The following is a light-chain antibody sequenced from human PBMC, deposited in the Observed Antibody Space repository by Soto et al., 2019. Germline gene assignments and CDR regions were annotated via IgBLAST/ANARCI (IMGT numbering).Light chain of an antibody. CDR3: QQYHSSPRT. Sequence: EIVLTQSPGTLSLSRGERVTLSCRASQSISSSHLAWYQQRPGQAPRLLIYDASNRATGISDRFTGSGSGTDFTLTITRPEPEDFAVYYCQQYHSSPRTFGQGTKVDIK. CDR1: QSISSSH. J-gene: IGKJ1*01. CDR2: DAS. V-gene: IGKV3-20*01.